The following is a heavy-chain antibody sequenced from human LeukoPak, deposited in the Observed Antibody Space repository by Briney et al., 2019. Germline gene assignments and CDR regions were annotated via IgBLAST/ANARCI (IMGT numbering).Heavy chain of an antibody. CDR1: GFTFTNYA. CDR2: ITCSDGSS. CDR3: AKWGDYDILTGYYVPDY. J-gene: IGHJ4*02. V-gene: IGHV3-23*01. Sequence: GGSLRLSCVASGFTFTNYAMSWVRQAPGKGLEWVSAITCSDGSSYYADSVKGRVTISRDNSKSTLYLQVNSLRAEDTAVYYCAKWGDYDILTGYYVPDYWGQGTLVTVSS. D-gene: IGHD3-9*01.